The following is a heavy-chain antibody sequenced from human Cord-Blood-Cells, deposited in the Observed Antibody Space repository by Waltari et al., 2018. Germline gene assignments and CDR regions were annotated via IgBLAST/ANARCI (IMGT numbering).Heavy chain of an antibody. CDR1: GFTFVDYA. Sequence: EVQLVESGGGLVQLGRSLRLSCAAPGFTFVDYAMHWVRQAQWKGLECVSGISWNSGSIGYADSVKGRFTISRDNAKNSLYLQMNSLRAEDTALYYCAKDIGGDIVLMVYAYWGQGTLVTVSS. CDR2: ISWNSGSI. J-gene: IGHJ4*02. V-gene: IGHV3-9*01. CDR3: AKDIGGDIVLMVYAY. D-gene: IGHD2-8*01.